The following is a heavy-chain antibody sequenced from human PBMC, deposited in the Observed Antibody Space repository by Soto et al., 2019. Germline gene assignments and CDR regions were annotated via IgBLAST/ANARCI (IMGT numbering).Heavy chain of an antibody. CDR3: ARVGPWVPYYYDSSPYTFENWFDP. J-gene: IGHJ5*02. V-gene: IGHV4-38-2*01. CDR2: IYHGGST. D-gene: IGHD3-22*01. CDR1: GYSISIGDY. Sequence: SETLSITCAGSGYSISIGDYWGWLRQPPGKGVEWVGIIYHGGSTYYNPALNSLVTLSIDMTNTHVSLILNSVTAADTAVYYCARVGPWVPYYYDSSPYTFENWFDPWGQGTLVTVSS.